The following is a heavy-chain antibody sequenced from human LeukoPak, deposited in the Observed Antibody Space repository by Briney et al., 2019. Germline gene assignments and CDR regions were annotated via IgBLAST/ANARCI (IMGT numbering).Heavy chain of an antibody. Sequence: GASVKVSCKASGGTFSSYAISWVRQAPGQGLEWMGGIIPIFGTANYAQKFQGRVTITADESTSTAYMELSSLRSEDTAVYYCARPYSSGWATFDYWGQGTLVTVSS. J-gene: IGHJ4*02. D-gene: IGHD6-19*01. CDR2: IIPIFGTA. CDR1: GGTFSSYA. CDR3: ARPYSSGWATFDY. V-gene: IGHV1-69*13.